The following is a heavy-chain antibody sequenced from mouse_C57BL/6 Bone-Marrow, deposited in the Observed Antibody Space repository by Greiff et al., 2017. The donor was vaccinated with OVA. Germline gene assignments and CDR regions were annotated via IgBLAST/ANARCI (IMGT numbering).Heavy chain of an antibody. D-gene: IGHD2-4*01. CDR2: ISGGGGNT. CDR3: ARQIYYDYDEAWFAY. Sequence: EVKLVESGGGLVKPGGSLKLSCAASGFTFSSYTMSWVRQTPEKRLEWVATISGGGGNTYYPDSVKGRFTNSRDNAKNTLYLQMSSLRSEDTALYYCARQIYYDYDEAWFAYWGQGTLVTVSA. CDR1: GFTFSSYT. V-gene: IGHV5-9*01. J-gene: IGHJ3*01.